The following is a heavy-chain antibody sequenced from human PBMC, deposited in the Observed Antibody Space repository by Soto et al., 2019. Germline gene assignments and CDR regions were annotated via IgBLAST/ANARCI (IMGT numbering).Heavy chain of an antibody. V-gene: IGHV1-69*08. D-gene: IGHD3-22*01. CDR3: ARDRYYDSSGYYPPSDY. Sequence: QVQLVQSGAEVKKPGSSVKVSCKASRGTFSSYTISWVRQAPGQGLEWMGRIIPILGIANYAQKFQGRVTITADKSTSTAYMELSSLRSEDTAVYYCARDRYYDSSGYYPPSDYWGQGTLVTVSS. J-gene: IGHJ4*02. CDR2: IIPILGIA. CDR1: RGTFSSYT.